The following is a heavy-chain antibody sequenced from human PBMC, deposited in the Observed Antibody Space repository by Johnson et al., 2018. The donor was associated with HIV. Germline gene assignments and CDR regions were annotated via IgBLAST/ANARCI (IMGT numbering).Heavy chain of an antibody. CDR1: GFTFSSYA. J-gene: IGHJ3*02. D-gene: IGHD4-11*01. V-gene: IGHV3-20*04. Sequence: VQLVESGGGLVQPGGSLRLSCAASGFTFSSYAMSWVRQAPGKGLEWVSGINWNGGSTGYADSVKGRFTISRDNAKNSLYLQMNSLRAEDTAVYYCARDTHDYPTADAFDIWGPGTVVTVSS. CDR2: INWNGGST. CDR3: ARDTHDYPTADAFDI.